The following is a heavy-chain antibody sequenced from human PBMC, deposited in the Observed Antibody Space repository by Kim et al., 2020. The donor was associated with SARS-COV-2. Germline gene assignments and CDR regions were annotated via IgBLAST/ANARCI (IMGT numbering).Heavy chain of an antibody. J-gene: IGHJ6*02. V-gene: IGHV3-21*01. D-gene: IGHD3-10*01. CDR2: ISSSSSYI. Sequence: GGSLRLSCAASGFTFSSYSMNWVRQAPGKGLECVSSISSSSSYIYYADSVKGRFTISRDNAKNSLYLQMNSLRAEDTAVYYCAKDRGWYYGSGSIKPPYGMDVWGQGTTVTVSS. CDR3: AKDRGWYYGSGSIKPPYGMDV. CDR1: GFTFSSYS.